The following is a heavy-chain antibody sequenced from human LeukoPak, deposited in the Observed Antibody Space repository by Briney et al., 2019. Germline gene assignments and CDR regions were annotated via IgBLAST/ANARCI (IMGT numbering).Heavy chain of an antibody. V-gene: IGHV1-69*13. CDR2: IIPIFGTA. Sequence: SVKVSCKASGGTFSSYAISWVRQAPGQGLEWMGGIIPIFGTANYAQKFQGRVTITADESTSTAYMELSSLRSEDTAVYYCAGPNDYYGSSGHFDYWGQGTLVTVSS. CDR3: AGPNDYYGSSGHFDY. J-gene: IGHJ4*02. CDR1: GGTFSSYA. D-gene: IGHD3-22*01.